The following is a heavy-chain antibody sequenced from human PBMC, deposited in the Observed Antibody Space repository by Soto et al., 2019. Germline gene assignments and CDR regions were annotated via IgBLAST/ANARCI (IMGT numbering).Heavy chain of an antibody. CDR2: INVGNGDT. Sequence: GASVKVSCKTSGYTFTAFAVHWVRQASGQRLEWMGWINVGNGDTKSSQNLQGRVTITRDTSASTVYMELSSLRSGDTAVYYCVRVGGSGWTLDFWGQGTLVTVSS. CDR1: GYTFTAFA. J-gene: IGHJ4*02. D-gene: IGHD6-25*01. CDR3: VRVGGSGWTLDF. V-gene: IGHV1-3*01.